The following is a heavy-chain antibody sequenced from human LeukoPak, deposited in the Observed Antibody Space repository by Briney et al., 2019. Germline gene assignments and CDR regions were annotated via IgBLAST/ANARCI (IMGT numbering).Heavy chain of an antibody. CDR1: GFTFSSYA. V-gene: IGHV3-23*01. Sequence: GGSLRLSCAASGFTFSSYAMSWVRQAPGKGLEWVSAISGSGGSTYYADSVKGRFTISRDNSKNTLYLQMNSLRAEDTAVYYCAKDVPVLIQQLVRGGEYYFGYWGQGTLVTVSS. D-gene: IGHD6-13*01. CDR2: ISGSGGST. CDR3: AKDVPVLIQQLVRGGEYYFGY. J-gene: IGHJ4*02.